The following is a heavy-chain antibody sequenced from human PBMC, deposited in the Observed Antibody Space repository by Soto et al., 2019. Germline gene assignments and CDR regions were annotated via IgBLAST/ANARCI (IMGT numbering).Heavy chain of an antibody. Sequence: GESLQISCQGSGYSFTSYWIGWLRHMPGKGLEWMGIIYPGDSDTRYSPSFQGQVTISADKSISTAYLQWSSLKASDTAMYYCARHAPDSSGYLDYWGQGTLVTVSS. CDR1: GYSFTSYW. V-gene: IGHV5-51*01. CDR3: ARHAPDSSGYLDY. J-gene: IGHJ4*02. D-gene: IGHD3-22*01. CDR2: IYPGDSDT.